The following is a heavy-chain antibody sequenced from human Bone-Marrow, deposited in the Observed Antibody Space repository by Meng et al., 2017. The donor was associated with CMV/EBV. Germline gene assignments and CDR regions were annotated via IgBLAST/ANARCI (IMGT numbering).Heavy chain of an antibody. CDR1: GFTFSNYA. V-gene: IGHV3-30*02. CDR2: IPHDGNKK. Sequence: GESLKISCAASGFTFSNYAMHWVRRAPGKGLEWVAFIPHDGNKKYYRDSVKGRFTISRDNSKNTLYLQLNSLRPEDTAVYYCARTYNWNYVLNWFDPWGQGTLVTVSS. D-gene: IGHD1-7*01. CDR3: ARTYNWNYVLNWFDP. J-gene: IGHJ5*02.